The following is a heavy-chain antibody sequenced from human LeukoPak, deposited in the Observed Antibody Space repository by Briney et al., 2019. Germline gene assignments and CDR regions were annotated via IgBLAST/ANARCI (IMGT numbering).Heavy chain of an antibody. CDR2: IKQDGSGK. J-gene: IGHJ4*02. CDR1: GFTFSSYW. V-gene: IGHV3-7*01. D-gene: IGHD3-10*01. CDR3: ARGQGLWFGESIDY. Sequence: PGGSLRLSCAASGFTFSSYWMSWVRQAPGKGLEWVANIKQDGSGKYYVDSVKGRFTISRDNSKNTLYLQMNSLRAEDTAVYYCARGQGLWFGESIDYWGQGTLLTVSS.